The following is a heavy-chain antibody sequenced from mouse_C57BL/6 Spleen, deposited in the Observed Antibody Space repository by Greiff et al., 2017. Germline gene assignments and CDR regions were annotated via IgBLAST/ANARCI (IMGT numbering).Heavy chain of an antibody. CDR2: IYPGDGDT. CDR3: ARYYGRSYGPWFAY. CDR1: GYAFSSSW. V-gene: IGHV1-82*01. D-gene: IGHD1-1*01. Sequence: VQLQQSGPELVKPGASVKISCKASGYAFSSSWMNWVKQRPGKGLEWIGRIYPGDGDTNYNGKFKGKATLTADKSSSTAYMQLSSLTSEDSAVYFCARYYGRSYGPWFAYWGQGTLVTVSA. J-gene: IGHJ3*01.